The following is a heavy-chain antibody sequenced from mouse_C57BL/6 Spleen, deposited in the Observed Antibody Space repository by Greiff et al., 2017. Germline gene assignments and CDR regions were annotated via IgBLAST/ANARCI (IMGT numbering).Heavy chain of an antibody. V-gene: IGHV5-4*01. D-gene: IGHD2-1*01. J-gene: IGHJ3*01. CDR2: ISDGGSYT. CDR1: GFTFSSYA. CDR3: AREAYGNYFAY. Sequence: EVMLVESGGGLVKPGGSLKLSCAASGFTFSSYAMSWVRQTPEKRLEWVATISDGGSYTYYPDNVKGRFTISRDNAKHNLYLQMSHLKSEDTAMYYCAREAYGNYFAYWGQGTLVTVSA.